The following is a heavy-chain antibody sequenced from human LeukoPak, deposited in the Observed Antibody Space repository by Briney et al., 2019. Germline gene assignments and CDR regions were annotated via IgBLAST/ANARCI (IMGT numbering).Heavy chain of an antibody. CDR3: AREEGAPIAAANV. CDR2: ISAYNGNT. CDR1: GYTFSTYS. V-gene: IGHV1-18*01. Sequence: ASVKVSCKASGYTFSTYSISWVRQAPGQGLEWMGWISAYNGNTHYAQKFQGRVTMTTDTSTSTAYVELRSLRSDDTAVYYCAREEGAPIAAANVWGLGTKVTVSS. J-gene: IGHJ3*01. D-gene: IGHD6-13*01.